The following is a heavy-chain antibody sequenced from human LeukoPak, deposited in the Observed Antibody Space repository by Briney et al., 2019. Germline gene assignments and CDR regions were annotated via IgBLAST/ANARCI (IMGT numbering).Heavy chain of an antibody. V-gene: IGHV1-2*02. Sequence: GASVKVSCKASGYTVTGYDMHWVRQAPGQGLEWMGWINPNSGDTKYSQKFQGRVTMTRDTSISTAYMELSRLRSDDTAVYYCATQRGSYLWGTDFDYWGQGTLVTVSS. CDR1: GYTVTGYD. J-gene: IGHJ4*02. CDR2: INPNSGDT. D-gene: IGHD3-16*01. CDR3: ATQRGSYLWGTDFDY.